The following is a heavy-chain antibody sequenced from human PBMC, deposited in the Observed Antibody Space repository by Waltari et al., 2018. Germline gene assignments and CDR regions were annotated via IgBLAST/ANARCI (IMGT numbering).Heavy chain of an antibody. Sequence: QVHLMQSGAEVKKPGASVKVSCKTSGYTFTGYYMHWVRQAPGQGLEWMGGGNPNSGETNYAQKFQGRFIMTRDTSISTAYMELSRLRSDDAAVYFCARELLVVTSPYYGLDVWGQGTTVTVSS. CDR2: GNPNSGET. V-gene: IGHV1-2*02. D-gene: IGHD2-15*01. J-gene: IGHJ6*02. CDR3: ARELLVVTSPYYGLDV. CDR1: GYTFTGYY.